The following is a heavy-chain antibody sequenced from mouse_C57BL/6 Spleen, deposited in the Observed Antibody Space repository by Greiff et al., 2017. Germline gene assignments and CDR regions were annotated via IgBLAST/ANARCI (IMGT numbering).Heavy chain of an antibody. V-gene: IGHV1-82*01. CDR3: ARSFITTVVATRDAMDY. D-gene: IGHD1-1*01. CDR1: GYTFSSSW. CDR2: IYPGDGDT. Sequence: VQLQQSGPELVKPGASVKISCKASGYTFSSSWMNWVKQRPGKGLEWIGRIYPGDGDTNYNGKFKGKATLTADKPSSTAYMQLSSLTSEDSAVYFCARSFITTVVATRDAMDYWGQGTSVTVSS. J-gene: IGHJ4*01.